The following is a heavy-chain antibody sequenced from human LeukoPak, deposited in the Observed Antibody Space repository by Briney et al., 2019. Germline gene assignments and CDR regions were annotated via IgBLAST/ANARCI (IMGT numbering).Heavy chain of an antibody. D-gene: IGHD3-16*01. CDR3: ARGSKWGSFEMMNY. CDR2: INHSGST. J-gene: IGHJ4*02. Sequence: PETLSLTCAVYGGSFSGYYWSWVRQPPGKGLEWIGEINHSGSTNYNPSLKSRVTISVDTSKNQFSLKLSSVTAADTAVYYCARGSKWGSFEMMNYWGQGTLVTVSS. V-gene: IGHV4-34*01. CDR1: GGSFSGYY.